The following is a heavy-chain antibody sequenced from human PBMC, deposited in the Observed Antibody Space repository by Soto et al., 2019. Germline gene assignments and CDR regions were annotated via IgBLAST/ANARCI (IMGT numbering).Heavy chain of an antibody. CDR2: ITSSSSYI. CDR3: ARDCSGGSCYGTYYYYMDV. J-gene: IGHJ6*03. V-gene: IGHV3-21*01. CDR1: GFTFSNYG. Sequence: GGSLRLSCAASGFTFSNYGMNWVSQAPGKGLEWVSSITSSSSYIYYADSVKGRFTISRDNAKNSLYLQMNILRAEDTAVYYCARDCSGGSCYGTYYYYMDVWGKGTTVTVSS. D-gene: IGHD2-15*01.